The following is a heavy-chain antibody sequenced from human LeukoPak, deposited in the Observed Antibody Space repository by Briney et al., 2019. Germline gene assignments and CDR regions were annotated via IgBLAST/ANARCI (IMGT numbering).Heavy chain of an antibody. J-gene: IGHJ6*02. CDR2: TNHSGST. Sequence: SETLSLTCAVYGGSFSGYYWSWIRQPPGKGLEWIGETNHSGSTNYNPSLKSRVTISVDTSKNQFSLKLSSVTAADTAVYYCARGALGGIVGATTGYYYYGMDVWGQGTTVTVSS. V-gene: IGHV4-34*01. CDR3: ARGALGGIVGATTGYYYYGMDV. CDR1: GGSFSGYY. D-gene: IGHD1-26*01.